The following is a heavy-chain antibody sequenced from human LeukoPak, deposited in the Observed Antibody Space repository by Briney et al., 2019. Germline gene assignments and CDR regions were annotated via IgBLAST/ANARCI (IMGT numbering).Heavy chain of an antibody. CDR1: GYTFTGYY. V-gene: IGHV1-2*02. Sequence: ASVKVSCKASGYTFTGYYMHWVRQAPGQGLEWMGWINPNSGGTNYAQKFQGRVTMTRDMSISTAYMELSRLRSDDTAVYYCASRKGGIAAASNYYYYGMDVWGQGTTVTVSS. D-gene: IGHD6-13*01. J-gene: IGHJ6*02. CDR3: ASRKGGIAAASNYYYYGMDV. CDR2: INPNSGGT.